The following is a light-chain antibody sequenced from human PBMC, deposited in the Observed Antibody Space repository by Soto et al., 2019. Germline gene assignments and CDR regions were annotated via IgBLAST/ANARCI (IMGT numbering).Light chain of an antibody. CDR2: GNN. J-gene: IGLJ2*01. CDR1: SSNIGSNT. V-gene: IGLV1-44*01. CDR3: AAWDDRLNGRV. Sequence: QSVLTQPPSASGTPGQRVTISCSGSSSNIGSNTVNWYQQFPGTAPKLLIYGNNQRPSGVPDRFSGSKSGTSASLAISGLQSEDEADYYCAAWDDRLNGRVFGGGTKLTVL.